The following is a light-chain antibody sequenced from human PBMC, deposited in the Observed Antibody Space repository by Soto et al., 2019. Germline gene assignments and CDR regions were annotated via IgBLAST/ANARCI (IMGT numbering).Light chain of an antibody. CDR3: QHYDNYPYT. V-gene: IGKV1-8*01. CDR2: AAS. CDR1: EDIRRY. Sequence: AIRMTHSPSSFSASTGDRVTITCRASEDIRRYLAWYQQKPGKAPKLQIYAASTLQTGVPSRFSGSGSGTDFTLTINSLQSEDFATYYCQHYDNYPYTFGQGTKLEIK. J-gene: IGKJ2*01.